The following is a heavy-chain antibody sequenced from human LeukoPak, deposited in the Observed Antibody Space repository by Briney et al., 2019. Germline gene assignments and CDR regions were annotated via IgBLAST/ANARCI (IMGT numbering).Heavy chain of an antibody. CDR1: GFTFSSNW. Sequence: GGSLRLSCAASGFTFSSNWMSWVRQAPGKGLEWVANIKQDGSEKYYVDSVKGRFTISRDNAKNSLYLQMNSLRAEDTAVYYCARELGDFDYWGQGTLVTVSS. CDR3: ARELGDFDY. CDR2: IKQDGSEK. J-gene: IGHJ4*02. V-gene: IGHV3-7*04.